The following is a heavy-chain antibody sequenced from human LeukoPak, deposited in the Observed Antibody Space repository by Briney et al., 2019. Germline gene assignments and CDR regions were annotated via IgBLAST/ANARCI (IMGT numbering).Heavy chain of an antibody. Sequence: SETLSLTCAVYGGSFSGYYWSWIRQPPGKGLEWNGEINHSGSTNYNPSLKSRVTISVDTSKNQFSLKLSSVTAADTAVYYCARRGTNYYGSGSYYNSAYYFDYWGQGTLVTVSS. CDR3: ARRGTNYYGSGSYYNSAYYFDY. V-gene: IGHV4-34*01. CDR1: GGSFSGYY. J-gene: IGHJ4*02. D-gene: IGHD3-10*01. CDR2: INHSGST.